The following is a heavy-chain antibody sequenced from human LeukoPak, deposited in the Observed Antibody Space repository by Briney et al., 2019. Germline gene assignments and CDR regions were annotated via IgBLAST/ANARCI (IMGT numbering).Heavy chain of an antibody. J-gene: IGHJ4*02. CDR1: GYTFTGYY. CDR3: ARDRRPSIRFGEGFDY. V-gene: IGHV1-2*02. CDR2: INPNSGGT. Sequence: ASVTLSCTASGYTFTGYYMHWVRQAPGQGLEWMGWINPNSGGTNYAQKFQDRVTMTRDTSISTAYMELSRLRSDDTAVYYCARDRRPSIRFGEGFDYWGQGTLVTVSS. D-gene: IGHD3-10*01.